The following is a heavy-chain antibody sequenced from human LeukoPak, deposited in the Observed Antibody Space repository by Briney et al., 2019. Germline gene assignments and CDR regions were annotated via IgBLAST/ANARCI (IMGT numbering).Heavy chain of an antibody. Sequence: GGSLRLSCAASGFAFSTYAMSWVRQGPGKGLEWVSALSANGVKTYYADSVKGRFAISRDNSKNTLYLQMNSQRAEDTAVYYCAKDLSYAFDYWGQGTLVTVSS. V-gene: IGHV3-23*01. CDR3: AKDLSYAFDY. CDR2: LSANGVKT. J-gene: IGHJ4*02. CDR1: GFAFSTYA. D-gene: IGHD3-16*01.